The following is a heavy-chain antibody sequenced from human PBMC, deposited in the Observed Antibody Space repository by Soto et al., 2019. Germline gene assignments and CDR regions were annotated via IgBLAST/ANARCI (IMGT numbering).Heavy chain of an antibody. Sequence: SETLSLTCAFYGGSFDDFYWSWVRQSPGKGLEWVGEISHDGGTNYSPSLASRVSISVDTSKNQFSLNLSSVTAADTAVYYCTRDGDGRMTTNPYYYYGMDVWGPEITVT. CDR1: GGSFDDFY. CDR2: ISHDGGT. CDR3: TRDGDGRMTTNPYYYYGMDV. D-gene: IGHD2-21*02. V-gene: IGHV4-34*01. J-gene: IGHJ6*02.